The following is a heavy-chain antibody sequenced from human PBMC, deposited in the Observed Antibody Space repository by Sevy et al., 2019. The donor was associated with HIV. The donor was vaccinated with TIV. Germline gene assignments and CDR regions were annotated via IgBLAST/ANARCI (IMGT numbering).Heavy chain of an antibody. Sequence: GGSLRLSCAASGFTFSSYAMSWVRQAPGKGLEWVSAISGSGGSTYYADSVKGRFAISRDNSKNTLYLQMNSLRAEDTAVYYCAKDLTVVRGLFDYWGQGTLVTVSS. CDR1: GFTFSSYA. D-gene: IGHD2-15*01. CDR2: ISGSGGST. V-gene: IGHV3-23*01. CDR3: AKDLTVVRGLFDY. J-gene: IGHJ4*02.